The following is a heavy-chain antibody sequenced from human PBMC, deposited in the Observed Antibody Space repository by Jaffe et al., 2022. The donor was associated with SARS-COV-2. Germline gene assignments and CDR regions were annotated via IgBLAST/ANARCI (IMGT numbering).Heavy chain of an antibody. CDR1: GFTFSSYA. CDR3: AKPRGGYDYRSYYYGMDV. D-gene: IGHD5-12*01. Sequence: EVQLLESGGGLVQPGGSLRLSCAASGFTFSSYAMSWVRQAPGKGLEWVSAISGSGGSTYYADSVKGRFTISRDNSKNTLYLQMNSLRAEDTAVYYCAKPRGGYDYRSYYYGMDVWGQGTTVTVSS. V-gene: IGHV3-23*01. CDR2: ISGSGGST. J-gene: IGHJ6*02.